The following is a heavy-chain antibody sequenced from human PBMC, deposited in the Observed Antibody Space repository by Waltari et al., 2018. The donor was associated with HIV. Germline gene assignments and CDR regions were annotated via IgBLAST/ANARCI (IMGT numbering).Heavy chain of an antibody. CDR1: GYTFSAYT. V-gene: IGHV1-18*01. Sequence: VQLVQSGAEMRKPGASVKVSCRVSGYTFSAYTISWVRQAPGQVLEWMGWISGYNGNTNYAQKFQGRVNMTTDTSTSTAHMELRSLRSDDTAVYYCARGVSIVRGVMIRGHMDVWGQGTTVTVSS. D-gene: IGHD3-10*01. CDR2: ISGYNGNT. J-gene: IGHJ6*02. CDR3: ARGVSIVRGVMIRGHMDV.